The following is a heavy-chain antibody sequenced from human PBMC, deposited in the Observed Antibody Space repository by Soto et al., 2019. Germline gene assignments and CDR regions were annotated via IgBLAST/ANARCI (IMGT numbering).Heavy chain of an antibody. CDR2: INHSGST. CDR3: ARGLNPLYGSAISWGRYYYYYMDV. Sequence: ASETLSLTCAVYGGSFSGYYWSWIRQPPGKGLEWIGEINHSGSTNYNPSLKSRVTISVDTSKNQFSLKLSSVTAADTAVYYCARGLNPLYGSAISWGRYYYYYMDVWGKGTTVTVSS. D-gene: IGHD3-10*01. J-gene: IGHJ6*03. CDR1: GGSFSGYY. V-gene: IGHV4-34*01.